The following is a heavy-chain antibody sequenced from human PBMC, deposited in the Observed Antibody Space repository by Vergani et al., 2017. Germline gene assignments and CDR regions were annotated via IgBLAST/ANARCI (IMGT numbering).Heavy chain of an antibody. CDR1: GFSLSTSGVG. Sequence: QITLKESGPTLVKPTQTLTLTCTFSGFSLSTSGVGVGWIRQPPGKALEWLALIYRDDDKRYSPSLKSRLTITKDTSKNQVVLTMTNMDPVDTATYYCAHRHRYSSGWYIDYWGQGTLVTVSS. J-gene: IGHJ4*02. CDR2: IYRDDDK. V-gene: IGHV2-5*02. CDR3: AHRHRYSSGWYIDY. D-gene: IGHD6-19*01.